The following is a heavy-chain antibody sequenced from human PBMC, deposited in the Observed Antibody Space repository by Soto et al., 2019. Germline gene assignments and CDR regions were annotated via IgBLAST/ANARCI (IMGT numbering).Heavy chain of an antibody. CDR2: VYNSGST. Sequence: SETLSLTCTVSGGALTRYNWNWLRQPPGKALEWIGYVYNSGSTNYNPSLKSRVTISVDTSKNQFSLKVNSVTAADTAVYYCARRAVVAVTGSLDNWLDPWGQGILVTVSS. V-gene: IGHV4-59*01. J-gene: IGHJ5*02. CDR3: ARRAVVAVTGSLDNWLDP. CDR1: GGALTRYN. D-gene: IGHD2-21*01.